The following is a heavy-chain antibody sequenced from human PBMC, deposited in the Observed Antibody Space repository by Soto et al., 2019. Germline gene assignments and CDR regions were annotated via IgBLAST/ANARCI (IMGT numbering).Heavy chain of an antibody. V-gene: IGHV3-23*01. Sequence: PGGSLRLSCAASGFTFSSYAMSWVRQAPGKGLEWVSAISGSAGSTYYADSVKGRFTISRDNSKNTLFLQMNSLRAEDTALYYCAAKQGYYYYMDVWGKGTTVTVSS. CDR1: GFTFSSYA. CDR2: ISGSAGST. J-gene: IGHJ6*03. CDR3: AAKQGYYYYMDV.